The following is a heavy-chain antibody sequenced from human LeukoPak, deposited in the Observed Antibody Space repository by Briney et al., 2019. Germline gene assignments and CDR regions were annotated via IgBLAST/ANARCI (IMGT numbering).Heavy chain of an antibody. Sequence: SETLSLTCAVSGYSISSGYYWGWIRQPPGKGLEWIGSIYHSGSTYYNPSLKSRVTISVDTYKNQFSLKLSSVTAADTAVYYCARHDADYDFWSGYYTRWFDPWGQGTLVTVAS. CDR3: ARHDADYDFWSGYYTRWFDP. V-gene: IGHV4-38-2*01. CDR2: IYHSGST. D-gene: IGHD3-3*01. J-gene: IGHJ5*02. CDR1: GYSISSGYY.